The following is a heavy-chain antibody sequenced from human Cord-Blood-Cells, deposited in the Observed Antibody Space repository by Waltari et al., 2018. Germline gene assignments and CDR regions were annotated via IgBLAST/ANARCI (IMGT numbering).Heavy chain of an antibody. V-gene: IGHV1-69*09. CDR3: ARHFRRGFLEWLSRDDAFDI. Sequence: QVQLVQSGAEVKKPGSSVKVSCKASGGTFSSYAISWVRQAPGQGLEWMGRIIPILGIANYAQKFQGRVTITADKSTSTAYMELSSLRSEDTAVYYCARHFRRGFLEWLSRDDAFDIWGQGTMVTVSS. CDR1: GGTFSSYA. CDR2: IIPILGIA. D-gene: IGHD3-3*01. J-gene: IGHJ3*02.